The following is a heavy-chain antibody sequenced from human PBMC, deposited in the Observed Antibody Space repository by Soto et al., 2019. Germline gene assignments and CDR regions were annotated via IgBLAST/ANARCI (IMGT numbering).Heavy chain of an antibody. CDR3: ARDFCGGDCSDDYYYYAMDV. CDR2: IYYSGST. D-gene: IGHD2-21*02. Sequence: PSETLSLTCTVSGGSVSSRSHYWSWIRQPPGKGLEWIGYIYYSGSTSYNPSLRSRVTISVDTSKNQFSLKVSSVTAADTAIYYCARDFCGGDCSDDYYYYAMDVWGQGTTVT. V-gene: IGHV4-61*01. CDR1: GGSVSSRSHY. J-gene: IGHJ6*02.